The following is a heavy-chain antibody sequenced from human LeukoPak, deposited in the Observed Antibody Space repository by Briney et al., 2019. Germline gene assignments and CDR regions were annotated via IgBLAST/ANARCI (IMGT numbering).Heavy chain of an antibody. CDR3: ARVFSWTYVGY. J-gene: IGHJ4*02. V-gene: IGHV3-7*01. D-gene: IGHD3/OR15-3a*01. Sequence: GGSLRLSCADSGFIFSSYWMSWVRQAPGKGLEWVANIKEDGSEKYYVDSVKGRFTISRDNAKNSLYLQMNSLRVVDTAVYYCARVFSWTYVGYWGQGTLVTVSS. CDR1: GFIFSSYW. CDR2: IKEDGSEK.